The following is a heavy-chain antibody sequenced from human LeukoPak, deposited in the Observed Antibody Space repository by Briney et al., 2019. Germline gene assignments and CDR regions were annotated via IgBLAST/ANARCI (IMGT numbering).Heavy chain of an antibody. D-gene: IGHD6-19*01. Sequence: PSETLSLTCTVSGYSISSGYYWGWIRQPPGKGLEWIGSIYHSGSTYYSPSLKSRVTISVDTSKNQFSLKLSSVTAADTAVYYCGRSGWYYFDYWGQGALVTVSS. V-gene: IGHV4-38-2*02. J-gene: IGHJ4*02. CDR2: IYHSGST. CDR1: GYSISSGYY. CDR3: GRSGWYYFDY.